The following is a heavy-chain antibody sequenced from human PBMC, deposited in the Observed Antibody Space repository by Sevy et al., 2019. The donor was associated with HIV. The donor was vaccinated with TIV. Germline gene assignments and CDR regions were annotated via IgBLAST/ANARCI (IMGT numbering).Heavy chain of an antibody. CDR3: QMGQRLVHGY. V-gene: IGHV4-39*01. J-gene: IGHJ4*02. CDR2: IYYSGST. Sequence: SETLSLTCTVSGGSISSSSYYWGWIRQPPGKGLEWIGSIYYSGSTYYNPSFKSRVTISVDTSKNQFSLKLSSVTAADTAVYNCQMGQRLVHGYWGQGTLVTDSS. CDR1: GGSISSSSYY. D-gene: IGHD6-13*01.